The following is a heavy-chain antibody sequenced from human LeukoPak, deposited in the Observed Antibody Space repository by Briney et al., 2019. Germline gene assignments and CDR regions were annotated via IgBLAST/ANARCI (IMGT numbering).Heavy chain of an antibody. V-gene: IGHV3-21*01. D-gene: IGHD4-23*01. Sequence: GGSLRLSCAASGFTFSSYSMNWVGQAPGKGMEWVSSISSSSSYIYYADSVKGRFTISRDNAKNSLYLQMNSLRAEDTAVYYCARPELRGFAPNYWGQGTLVTVSS. CDR3: ARPELRGFAPNY. CDR1: GFTFSSYS. J-gene: IGHJ4*02. CDR2: ISSSSSYI.